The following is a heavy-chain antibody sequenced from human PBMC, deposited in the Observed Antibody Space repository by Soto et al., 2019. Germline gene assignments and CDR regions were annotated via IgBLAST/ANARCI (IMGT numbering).Heavy chain of an antibody. J-gene: IGHJ6*02. D-gene: IGHD1-1*01. CDR3: ARDLWVEPELYYYGMDV. CDR1: GDSISSADYY. Sequence: PSETLSLTCTVAGDSISSADYYWSWIRQTPGKGLEWIGHIFYSGTTYYNPSLKSRLTISVDTSKKHFSLRLTSVTAADTAVYYCARDLWVEPELYYYGMDVWGQGTTVTASS. V-gene: IGHV4-30-4*01. CDR2: IFYSGTT.